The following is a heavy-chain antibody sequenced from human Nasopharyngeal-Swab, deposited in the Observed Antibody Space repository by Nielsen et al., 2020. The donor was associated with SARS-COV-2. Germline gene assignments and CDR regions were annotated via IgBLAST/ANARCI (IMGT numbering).Heavy chain of an antibody. Sequence: VRQAPGKGLVGVSRINSDGSSTSNADAVKGRFTISRDNAKNTLYLQMNSLRAEDTAVYYCTRGANGYNFGYYYYGMDVWGQGTTVTVSS. D-gene: IGHD5-24*01. V-gene: IGHV3-74*01. J-gene: IGHJ6*02. CDR2: INSDGSST. CDR3: TRGANGYNFGYYYYGMDV.